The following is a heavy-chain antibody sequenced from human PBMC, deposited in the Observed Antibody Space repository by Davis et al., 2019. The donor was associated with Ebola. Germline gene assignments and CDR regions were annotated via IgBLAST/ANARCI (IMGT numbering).Heavy chain of an antibody. D-gene: IGHD1-26*01. CDR1: GDPISTGGYY. CDR3: ARPWYSGTYYDAYDI. V-gene: IGHV4-39*01. Sequence: MPSETLSLTCSVSGDPISTGGYYWSWIRQPPGKGLEWIGEINHSGSTNYNPSLKSRVTISVDTSKNQFSLKLSSATAADTAVYYCARPWYSGTYYDAYDIWGQGTMVAVSS. CDR2: INHSGST. J-gene: IGHJ3*02.